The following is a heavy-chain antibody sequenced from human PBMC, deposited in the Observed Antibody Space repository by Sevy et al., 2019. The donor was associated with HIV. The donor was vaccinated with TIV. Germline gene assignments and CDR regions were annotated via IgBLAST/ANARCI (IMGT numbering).Heavy chain of an antibody. D-gene: IGHD2-8*01. J-gene: IGHJ4*02. CDR3: AREGADGFDY. CDR2: IKQDGSKN. CDR1: GFTFSGYW. Sequence: GGSLRLSCAASGFTFSGYWMSWVRQAPGKGLQWVANIKQDGSKNEFVDSVKGRFTISRDNPKNSLYLQMNSLRAEDTAVYYCAREGADGFDYWGQGTLVTVSS. V-gene: IGHV3-7*01.